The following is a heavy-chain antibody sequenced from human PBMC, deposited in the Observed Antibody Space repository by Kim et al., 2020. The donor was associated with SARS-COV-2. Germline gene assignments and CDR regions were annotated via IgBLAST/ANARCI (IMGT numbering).Heavy chain of an antibody. J-gene: IGHJ4*02. CDR1: GGSFSGYY. V-gene: IGHV4-34*01. D-gene: IGHD3-10*01. CDR3: ASSPLMVRGGDY. Sequence: SETLSLTCAVYGGSFSGYYWSWIRQPPGKGLEWIGEINHSGSTNYNPSLKSRVTISVDTSKNQFSLKLSSVTAADTAVYYCASSPLMVRGGDYWGQGTLVTVSS. CDR2: INHSGST.